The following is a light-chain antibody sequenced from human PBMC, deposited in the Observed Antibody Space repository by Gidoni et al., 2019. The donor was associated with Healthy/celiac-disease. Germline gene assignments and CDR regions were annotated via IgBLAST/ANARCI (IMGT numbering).Light chain of an antibody. CDR1: SSDVGGYNY. V-gene: IGLV2-14*01. CDR3: SSYTSSSRYV. J-gene: IGLJ1*01. CDR2: EVS. Sequence: QSALTQPASVSGSPGQSITISCTGTSSDVGGYNYVSWYQQHPGKAHKLMIYEVSNRPSGVSNRFSGSKSGNTASLTISGLQAEDEADYYCSSYTSSSRYVFGTGTKVTVL.